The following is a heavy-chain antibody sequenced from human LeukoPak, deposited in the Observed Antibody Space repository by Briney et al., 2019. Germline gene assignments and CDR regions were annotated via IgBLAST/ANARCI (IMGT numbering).Heavy chain of an antibody. D-gene: IGHD4-23*01. CDR2: IQQDGSGK. V-gene: IGHV3-7*01. J-gene: IGHJ1*01. Sequence: GGSLRLSCAASGFTFSSYGMHWVRQAPGKGLEWVGNIQQDGSGKEYVDAVKGRFTISRDNAKNSLYLQMDSLRAEDTAVYYCARAYNSGNSDFGHWGLGTLVTVSS. CDR3: ARAYNSGNSDFGH. CDR1: GFTFSSYG.